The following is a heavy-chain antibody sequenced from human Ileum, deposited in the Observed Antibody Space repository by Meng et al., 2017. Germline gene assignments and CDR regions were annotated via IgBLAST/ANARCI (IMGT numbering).Heavy chain of an antibody. D-gene: IGHD3-3*02. J-gene: IGHJ4*03. V-gene: IGHV4-39*01. CDR1: GGSITSGEYC. CDR3: ARHGHFTPDKYYFDS. CDR2: VYFTGYA. Sequence: VQLQESGPGLVKPSATLSLSCPVSGGSITSGEYCWGWIRPPPGKGLEWIGSVYFTGYAYYSPSLMSRVTISVETSKNQFSLRLTSVTAADTGLYLCARHGHFTPDKYYFDSWGQGTLVTVSS.